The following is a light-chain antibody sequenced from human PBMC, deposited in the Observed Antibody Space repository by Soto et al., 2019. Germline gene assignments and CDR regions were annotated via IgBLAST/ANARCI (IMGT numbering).Light chain of an antibody. CDR1: QDVNNW. CDR3: QQANIFPFT. V-gene: IGKV1-12*02. J-gene: IGKJ4*01. Sequence: DIQMTQSPSSVFASVGDRVTIACRASQDVNNWLAWYQQKQGKAPMLLIFLASSLQSGVPSRFSGSGSGTDFTLTISSLQPEDFATYYCQQANIFPFTFGGGTKVEIK. CDR2: LAS.